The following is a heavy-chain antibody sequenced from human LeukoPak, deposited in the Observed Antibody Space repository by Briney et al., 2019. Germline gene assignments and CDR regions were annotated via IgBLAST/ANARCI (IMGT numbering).Heavy chain of an antibody. D-gene: IGHD3-22*01. V-gene: IGHV4-59*01. Sequence: SETLSLTCTVSGGSISTYYWSWIRQPPGKGLEWIGYIFYSGSTNYNPSLKSRVTISVDTSKNQFSLKLSSVTAADTALYYCARGNSYYDSSGYFPWESFQHWGQGTLVTVSS. CDR1: GGSISTYY. CDR2: IFYSGST. J-gene: IGHJ1*01. CDR3: ARGNSYYDSSGYFPWESFQH.